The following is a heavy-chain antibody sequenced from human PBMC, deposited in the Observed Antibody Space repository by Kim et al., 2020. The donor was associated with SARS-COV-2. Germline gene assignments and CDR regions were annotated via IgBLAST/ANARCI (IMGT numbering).Heavy chain of an antibody. D-gene: IGHD2-15*01. CDR2: T. V-gene: IGHV4-39*07. CDR3: ARAQGPWSFDY. Sequence: TYYTPTLKGRVTISVDTSKNQFSLKLSSVTAADTAVYYCARAQGPWSFDYWGQGTLVTVSS. J-gene: IGHJ4*02.